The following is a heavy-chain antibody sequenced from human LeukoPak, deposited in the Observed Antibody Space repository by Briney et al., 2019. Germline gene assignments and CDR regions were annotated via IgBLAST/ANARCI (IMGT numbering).Heavy chain of an antibody. CDR3: AKDGRVLRYFDWLTEIDYYMDV. Sequence: GGSLRLSCAASGFTFSSYSMNWVRQATGKGPEWVSSISGSSSYIYYADSVKGRFTVSRDNAKNSLYLQMNSLRAEDTAVYYCAKDGRVLRYFDWLTEIDYYMDVWGKGTTVTISS. V-gene: IGHV3-21*01. J-gene: IGHJ6*03. CDR1: GFTFSSYS. CDR2: ISGSSSYI. D-gene: IGHD3-9*01.